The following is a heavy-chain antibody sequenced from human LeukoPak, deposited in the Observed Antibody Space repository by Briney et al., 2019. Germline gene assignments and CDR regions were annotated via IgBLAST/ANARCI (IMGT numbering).Heavy chain of an antibody. CDR2: ISWNSGSI. CDR1: GFTFYDYA. J-gene: IGHJ4*02. D-gene: IGHD1-26*01. V-gene: IGHV3-9*01. CDR3: AKDIGSGSRTTYFDY. Sequence: PGRSLRLSCAASGFTFYDYAMHWVRQAPGKGLEWVSGISWNSGSIGYADSVKGRFTISRDNAKNSLYLQMNSLRAEDTALYYCAKDIGSGSRTTYFDYWGQGTLVTVSS.